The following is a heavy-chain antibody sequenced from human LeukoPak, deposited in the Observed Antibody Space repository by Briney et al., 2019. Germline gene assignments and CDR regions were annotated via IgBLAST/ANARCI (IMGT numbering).Heavy chain of an antibody. CDR1: GFTFSSYW. Sequence: GALRLSCAASGFTFSSYWMSWVRQAPGKGLEWVANIKQDGSEKYYVDSVKGRFTISRDNAKNSLYLQMNSLRAVDTAVYYCARPRDYYDSSGYYNYWGQGTLVTVSS. J-gene: IGHJ4*02. D-gene: IGHD3-22*01. CDR3: ARPRDYYDSSGYYNY. CDR2: IKQDGSEK. V-gene: IGHV3-7*01.